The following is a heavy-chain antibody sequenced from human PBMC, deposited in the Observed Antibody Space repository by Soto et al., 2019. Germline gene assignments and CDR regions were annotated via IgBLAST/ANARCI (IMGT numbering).Heavy chain of an antibody. CDR1: GFTFSSYG. CDR3: ARGSKDSYPGSRIFDF. Sequence: QVQLVESGGGVVQPGRSLRLSCAASGFTFSSYGMHWVRQAPGKGLEWVAVISYDGSNKYYADSVKGRFTISRDNSKKTLYLQMSSLRADDSAVYFCARGSKDSYPGSRIFDFWGRGTLVTVSS. D-gene: IGHD3-10*01. V-gene: IGHV3-30*03. CDR2: ISYDGSNK. J-gene: IGHJ4*02.